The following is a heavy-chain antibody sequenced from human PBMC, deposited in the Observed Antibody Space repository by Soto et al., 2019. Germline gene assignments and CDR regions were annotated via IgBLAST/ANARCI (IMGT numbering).Heavy chain of an antibody. CDR3: VRVVTRDTFYDGWTGRTNFEY. CDR2: INSDGSST. Sequence: GGSLRLSCAASGFTFTMDWMHWVRQVPGKELEWVSRINSDGSSTTYADSVKGRFTISRDNAKNTLFLQMNSLRTEDTAVYYCVRVVTRDTFYDGWTGRTNFEYWGQGT. V-gene: IGHV3-74*01. J-gene: IGHJ4*02. CDR1: GFTFTMDW. D-gene: IGHD3-3*01.